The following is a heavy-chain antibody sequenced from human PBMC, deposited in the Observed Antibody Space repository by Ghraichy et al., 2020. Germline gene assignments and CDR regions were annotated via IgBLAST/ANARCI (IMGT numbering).Heavy chain of an antibody. D-gene: IGHD2-21*02. V-gene: IGHV4-34*01. CDR3: ARDIVVVTAGNWFDP. J-gene: IGHJ5*02. CDR1: GGSFSGYY. Sequence: SETLSLTCAVYGGSFSGYYWSWIRQPPGKGLEWIGEINHSGSTNYNPSLKSRVTISVDTSKNQFSLKLSSVTAADTAVYYCARDIVVVTAGNWFDPWGQGTLLPVSS. CDR2: INHSGST.